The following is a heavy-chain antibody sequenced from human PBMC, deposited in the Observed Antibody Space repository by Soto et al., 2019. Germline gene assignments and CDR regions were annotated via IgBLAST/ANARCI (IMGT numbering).Heavy chain of an antibody. V-gene: IGHV4-30-4*01. Sequence: SETLSLTCTVSGGSISSGDYYWSWIRQPPGKGLEWIGYIYYSGSTYYNPSLKSRVTISVDTSKNQFSLKLSSVTAADTAVYYCARLVAATLGFDYWGQGTLVTVS. CDR1: GGSISSGDYY. J-gene: IGHJ4*02. CDR2: IYYSGST. CDR3: ARLVAATLGFDY. D-gene: IGHD2-15*01.